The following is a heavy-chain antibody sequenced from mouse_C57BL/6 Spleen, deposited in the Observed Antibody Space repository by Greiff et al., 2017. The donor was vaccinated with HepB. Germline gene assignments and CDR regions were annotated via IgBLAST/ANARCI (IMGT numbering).Heavy chain of an antibody. D-gene: IGHD3-3*01. CDR1: GYTFTSYW. V-gene: IGHV1-52*01. CDR2: IDPSDSET. CDR3: ARGGGRETVFDY. J-gene: IGHJ2*01. Sequence: QVQLQQPGAELVRPGSSVKLSCKASGYTFTSYWMHWVKQRPIQGLEWIGNIDPSDSETHYNQKFKDKATLTVDKSSSTAYMQLSSLTSEDSAVYYCARGGGRETVFDYWGQGTTLTVSS.